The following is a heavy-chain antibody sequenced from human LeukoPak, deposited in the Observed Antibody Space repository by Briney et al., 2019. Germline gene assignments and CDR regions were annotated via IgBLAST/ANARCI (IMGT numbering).Heavy chain of an antibody. CDR3: AKDRYSGSDLETGPCAH. J-gene: IGHJ4*02. D-gene: IGHD1-26*01. Sequence: GGSLRLSCAASGFTFINAWMAWVRQAPGKGLEWVGRIKAKAHGGTIEYAAPVKGRFTISRDDSKNTLSLQMNSLRVEDTAVYYCAKDRYSGSDLETGPCAHWGQGTLVTVSS. V-gene: IGHV3-15*01. CDR1: GFTFINAW. CDR2: IKAKAHGGTI.